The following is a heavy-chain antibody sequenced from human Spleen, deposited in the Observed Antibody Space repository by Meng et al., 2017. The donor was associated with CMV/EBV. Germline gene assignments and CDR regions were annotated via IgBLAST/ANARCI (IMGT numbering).Heavy chain of an antibody. V-gene: IGHV6-1*01. Sequence: SCAISGDSVSSNSAAWNWIRQSPSRGLEWLGRTYYRSKWYNDYAVSVKSRITINPDTSKNQFSLQLNSVAPEDTAVYYCASFVVVVTAHRLFDHWGKGALVTVSS. D-gene: IGHD2-15*01. CDR3: ASFVVVVTAHRLFDH. CDR1: GDSVSSNSAA. CDR2: TYYRSKWYN. J-gene: IGHJ4*02.